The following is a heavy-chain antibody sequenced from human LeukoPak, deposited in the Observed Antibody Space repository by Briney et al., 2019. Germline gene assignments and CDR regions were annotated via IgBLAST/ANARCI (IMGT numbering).Heavy chain of an antibody. J-gene: IGHJ4*02. D-gene: IGHD5-18*01. CDR1: GFTFSSYE. Sequence: QSGGSLRLSCAASGFTFSSYEMNWVRQAPGKGLEWVSYISSSGSTIYYADSVKGRFTISRDNAKSSLYLQMNSLRAEDTAVYYCARRSWIQLWLLFDYWGQGTLVTVSS. CDR2: ISSSGSTI. V-gene: IGHV3-48*03. CDR3: ARRSWIQLWLLFDY.